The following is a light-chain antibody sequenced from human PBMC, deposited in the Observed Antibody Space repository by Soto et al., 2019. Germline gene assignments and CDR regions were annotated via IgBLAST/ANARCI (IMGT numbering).Light chain of an antibody. CDR2: DVS. CDR3: SSYTSSSTLYV. V-gene: IGLV2-14*01. Sequence: QSVLTQPASVSGSPGQSITISCTGTSSDVGGYNYVSWYQQHPGKVPKLMIYDVSNRPSGVSNRFSGSKSGNTASLTISGXXXXXXXXYYCSSYTSSSTLYVFGTGTKLTV. CDR1: SSDVGGYNY. J-gene: IGLJ1*01.